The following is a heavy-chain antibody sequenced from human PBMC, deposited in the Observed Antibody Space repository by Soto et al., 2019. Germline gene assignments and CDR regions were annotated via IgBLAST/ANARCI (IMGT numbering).Heavy chain of an antibody. CDR2: IYYSGST. D-gene: IGHD3-10*01. J-gene: IGHJ6*02. CDR1: GGSISSGGYY. CDR3: ARDPWFGEPTYYYYGMDV. Sequence: QVQLQESGPGLVKPSQTLSLTCTVSGGSISSGGYYWSWIRQHPGKGLEWIGYIYYSGSTYYNPSLKSRVTVSVDTAKNHFSLKLSSVTAADTAVYYCARDPWFGEPTYYYYGMDVWGQGTTVTVSS. V-gene: IGHV4-31*03.